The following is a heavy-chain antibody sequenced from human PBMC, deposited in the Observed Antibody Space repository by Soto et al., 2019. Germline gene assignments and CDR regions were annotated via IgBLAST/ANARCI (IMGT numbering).Heavy chain of an antibody. Sequence: PVGSLRLSCAASGGKCRSYTRSWVRQDPGKGLEWISSIISGSSYIYYAGSVKGRFTISRDNAKNSLFLQMNSLRADDTAVYYCARDILSGGAYPDSWGQGTKVTVSS. CDR3: ARDILSGGAYPDS. D-gene: IGHD3-10*01. CDR2: IISGSSYI. J-gene: IGHJ5*01. CDR1: GGKCRSYT. V-gene: IGHV3-21*01.